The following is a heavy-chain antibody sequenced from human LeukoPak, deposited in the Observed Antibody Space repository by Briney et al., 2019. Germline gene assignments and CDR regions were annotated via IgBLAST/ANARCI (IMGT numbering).Heavy chain of an antibody. V-gene: IGHV7-4-1*02. CDR3: ARDGNDYDFAPYYYYCYTDV. CDR2: INTNTGNP. CDR1: GYTFTSYA. J-gene: IGHJ6*03. D-gene: IGHD3-3*01. Sequence: GASVKVSCKASGYTFTSYAMNWVRQAPGQGLEWMGWINTNTGNPTYAQGFTGRFVFSLDTSVSTAYLQISSLKAEDTAVYYCARDGNDYDFAPYYYYCYTDVWGKGTTVTVSS.